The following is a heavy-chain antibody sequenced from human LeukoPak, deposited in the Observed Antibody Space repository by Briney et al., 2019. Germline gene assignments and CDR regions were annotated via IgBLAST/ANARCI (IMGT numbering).Heavy chain of an antibody. CDR1: GFTVSSTY. Sequence: PGGSLRLSCAASGFTVSSTYMSWVRQAPGKGLEWVSVIYTGGTTYYADSVKGRFTISRDSSKNTLYLQMNSLRAEDTAVYYCATAPPSTTYRSTWEQDYWGQGTLVTVSS. CDR3: ATAPPSTTYRSTWEQDY. J-gene: IGHJ4*02. D-gene: IGHD6-13*01. V-gene: IGHV3-66*01. CDR2: IYTGGTT.